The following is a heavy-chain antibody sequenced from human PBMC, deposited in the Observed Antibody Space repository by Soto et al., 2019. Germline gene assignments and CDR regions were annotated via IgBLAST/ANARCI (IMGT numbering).Heavy chain of an antibody. Sequence: EVPLVESGGDLVQPGGSLRLSCAASGFTFSRYWMYWVRQAPGKGLMWVSRINSDGSTTSYADSVKGRFTISRDNAKNTLYLQMNSLRAEDTAVYYCARDLGIAAAGTGAFDYWGQGTLVTVPS. V-gene: IGHV3-74*01. J-gene: IGHJ4*02. CDR1: GFTFSRYW. D-gene: IGHD6-13*01. CDR2: INSDGSTT. CDR3: ARDLGIAAAGTGAFDY.